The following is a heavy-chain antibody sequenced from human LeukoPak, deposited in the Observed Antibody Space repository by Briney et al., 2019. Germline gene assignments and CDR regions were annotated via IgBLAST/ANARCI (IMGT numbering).Heavy chain of an antibody. CDR2: ISGGGDKA. V-gene: IGHV3-23*01. CDR3: AKDLALAGTGGGFDV. CDR1: EFTFTTYA. J-gene: IGHJ3*01. Sequence: GGSLRLSCAASEFTFTTYAINWVRQAPGKGLEWVSGISGGGDKAYYADSVNGRFTISRDNSKNTVSLQMSSLRAEDTALYYCAKDLALAGTGGGFDVWGQGTRVAVSS. D-gene: IGHD6-19*01.